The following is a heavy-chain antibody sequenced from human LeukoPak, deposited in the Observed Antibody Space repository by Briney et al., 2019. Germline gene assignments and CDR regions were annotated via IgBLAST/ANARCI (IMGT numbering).Heavy chain of an antibody. CDR3: AKDIVVVVAATPY. CDR1: GFTFSSYA. J-gene: IGHJ4*02. V-gene: IGHV3-23*01. D-gene: IGHD2-15*01. Sequence: GGSLRLSCAASGFTFSSYAMSWVRQAPGKGLEWVSAISGSGGSTSYADSVTGRFTISRDNSKNTLYLQMNSLRAEDTAVYYCAKDIVVVVAATPYWGQGTLVTVSS. CDR2: ISGSGGST.